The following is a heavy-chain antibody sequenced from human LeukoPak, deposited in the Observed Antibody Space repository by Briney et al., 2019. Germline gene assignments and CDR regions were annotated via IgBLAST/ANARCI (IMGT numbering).Heavy chain of an antibody. CDR3: ARDLISRRGSGTSYAFDI. Sequence: GASVKVSCKASGYTFTSYGISWVRQAPGQGLEWMGWISAYNGNTNYAQKLQGRVTMTTDTSTSTAYMELRSLRSDDTAVYYCARDLISRRGSGTSYAFDIWGQGTMVTVSS. V-gene: IGHV1-18*01. J-gene: IGHJ3*02. D-gene: IGHD3-10*01. CDR1: GYTFTSYG. CDR2: ISAYNGNT.